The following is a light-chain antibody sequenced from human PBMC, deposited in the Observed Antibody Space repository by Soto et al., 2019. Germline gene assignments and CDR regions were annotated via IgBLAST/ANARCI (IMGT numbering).Light chain of an antibody. V-gene: IGKV1-5*03. CDR1: QSISSW. J-gene: IGKJ2*01. CDR2: KTS. CDR3: QQYNSYPYT. Sequence: DIQMTQSPSTLSASVGDRVTITCLASQSISSWLAWYQQKPGKAPNLLIYKTSSVESGVPSRISGSGSGTEFTLTISSLQPDDSATYYDQQYNSYPYTVGQGTKLEIK.